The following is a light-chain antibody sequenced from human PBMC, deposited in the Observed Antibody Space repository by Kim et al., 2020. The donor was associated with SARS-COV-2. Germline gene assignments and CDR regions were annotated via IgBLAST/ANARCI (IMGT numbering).Light chain of an antibody. CDR1: QSVSSSY. V-gene: IGKV3-20*01. CDR3: QQYGSSPMYT. CDR2: GAS. Sequence: SPGERAPLSCRASQSVSSSYLAWDQQKPGQAPRLLIYGASSRATGIPDRFSGSGSGTDFTLTISRLEPEDFAVYYCQQYGSSPMYTFGQGTKLEI. J-gene: IGKJ2*01.